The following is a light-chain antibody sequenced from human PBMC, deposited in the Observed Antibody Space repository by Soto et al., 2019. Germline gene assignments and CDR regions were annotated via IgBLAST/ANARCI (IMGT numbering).Light chain of an antibody. J-gene: IGKJ5*01. CDR3: QQSYSTLSIT. CDR2: AAS. Sequence: DIQMTQSPSSLSASVGDRVTITCRASESISRHLNWYQQKPGKAPNLLIYAASSLQNGVPSRFSGSGSGTGFTLTISNLQPEDFATYYCQQSYSTLSITFGQGTRLEIK. CDR1: ESISRH. V-gene: IGKV1-39*01.